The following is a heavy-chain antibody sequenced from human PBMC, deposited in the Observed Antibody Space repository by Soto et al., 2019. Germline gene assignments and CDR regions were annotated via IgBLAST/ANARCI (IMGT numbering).Heavy chain of an antibody. CDR3: ARAPGYCSDGSCYSYYYYYGMDV. Sequence: PGGSLRLSCAASGFTFSSYAMHWVRQAPGKGLEWVAVISYDGSNKYYADSVKGRFTISRDNSKNTLYLQMNSLRAEDTAVYYCARAPGYCSDGSCYSYYYYYGMDVWGQGTTVTV. V-gene: IGHV3-30-3*01. CDR2: ISYDGSNK. CDR1: GFTFSSYA. J-gene: IGHJ6*02. D-gene: IGHD2-15*01.